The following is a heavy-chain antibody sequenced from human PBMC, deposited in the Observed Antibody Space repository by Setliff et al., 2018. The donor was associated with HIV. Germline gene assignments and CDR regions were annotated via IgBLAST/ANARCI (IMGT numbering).Heavy chain of an antibody. CDR1: GGSFSDYF. Sequence: ETLSLTCAVYGGSFSDYFWTWIRQPPGKGLDWIGEINHSGSITYNPSLKSRFNMSVDTSKKQFSLKLSSVTAADTAVYYCARTLRAAAMGYFDYWGQGTLVTVSS. J-gene: IGHJ4*02. V-gene: IGHV4-34*10. CDR2: INHSGSI. CDR3: ARTLRAAAMGYFDY. D-gene: IGHD5-18*01.